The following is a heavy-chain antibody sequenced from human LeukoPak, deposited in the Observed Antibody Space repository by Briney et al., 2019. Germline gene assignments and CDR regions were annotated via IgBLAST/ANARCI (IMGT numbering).Heavy chain of an antibody. Sequence: PGGSLRLSCAASGFTFSSYAMSWVRQAPGKGLGWVSAISGSGGSTYYADSVKGRFTISRDNSKNTLYLQMNSLRAEDTAVYYCAKDETAEMVYAPPWFDYWGQGTLVTVSS. CDR1: GFTFSSYA. J-gene: IGHJ4*02. D-gene: IGHD2-8*01. CDR2: ISGSGGST. V-gene: IGHV3-23*01. CDR3: AKDETAEMVYAPPWFDY.